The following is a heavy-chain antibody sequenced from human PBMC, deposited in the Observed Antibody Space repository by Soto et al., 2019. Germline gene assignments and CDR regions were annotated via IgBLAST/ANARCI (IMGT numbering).Heavy chain of an antibody. CDR3: VKDDAFYF. CDR1: GFTFDDYP. J-gene: IGHJ3*01. CDR2: LSWNSASI. Sequence: EVQLVESGGGLVQPGRSLRLSCAASGFTFDDYPMHWVRHAAGKGLEWVAGLSWNSASIGYADSVEGRFTISRDNARDILYLLMSSLRAEDSALYYCVKDDAFYFWGQGTQVTVSS. V-gene: IGHV3-9*01.